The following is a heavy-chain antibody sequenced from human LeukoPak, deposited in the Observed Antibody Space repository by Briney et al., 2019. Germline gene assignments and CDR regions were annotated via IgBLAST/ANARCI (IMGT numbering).Heavy chain of an antibody. CDR1: GFTFSSYW. V-gene: IGHV3-7*03. D-gene: IGHD6-19*01. Sequence: GGSVRLSCADSGFTFSSYWMSWVRQAPGKGLEWVANIKQDGSEKYYVDSVKGRFTVSRDNAKNSLYLQMNSLRAEDTAVYYCARDVAAPGDYWGQGTLVTVSS. J-gene: IGHJ4*02. CDR2: IKQDGSEK. CDR3: ARDVAAPGDY.